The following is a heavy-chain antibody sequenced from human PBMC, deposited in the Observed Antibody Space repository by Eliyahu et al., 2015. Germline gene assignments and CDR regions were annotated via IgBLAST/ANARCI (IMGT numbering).Heavy chain of an antibody. Sequence: QVQLVQSGAEVKNPGASVKVSCKVSGYTLTXXSMHWVRQAPGKGLEWMGGFNPDDGETIYSQTLQGRVTMTDDTSTDTAYMELSSLRSEDTAVYYCATVNLIAAELEYWGQGTLVTVSS. CDR1: GYTLTXXS. CDR2: FNPDDGET. V-gene: IGHV1-24*01. J-gene: IGHJ4*02. CDR3: ATVNLIAAELEY. D-gene: IGHD6-13*01.